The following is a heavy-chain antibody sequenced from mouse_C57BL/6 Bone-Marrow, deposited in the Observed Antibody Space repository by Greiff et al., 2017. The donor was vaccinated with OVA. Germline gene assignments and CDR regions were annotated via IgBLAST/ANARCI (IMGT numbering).Heavy chain of an antibody. D-gene: IGHD4-1*01. Sequence: QVQLQQPGAELVKPGASVKLSCKASGYTFPSYWMHWVKQRPGRGLEWIGRIDPNSGGTKYNEKFKSKATLTVDKPSSTAYMQHSSLTSEDSAVDYCGRGETESLYIDVWGTGTTVTVSS. CDR1: GYTFPSYW. CDR2: IDPNSGGT. V-gene: IGHV1-72*01. CDR3: GRGETESLYIDV. J-gene: IGHJ1*03.